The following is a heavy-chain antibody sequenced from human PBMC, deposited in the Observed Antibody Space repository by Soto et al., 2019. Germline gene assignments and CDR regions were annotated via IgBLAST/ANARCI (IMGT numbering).Heavy chain of an antibody. CDR3: ARDREAVAGAHFDY. Sequence: LSLSCVASGFTFSSYWMHWVRQAPGKGLEWVAVISYDGSNKYYADSVKGRFTISRDNSKNTLYLQMNSLRAEDTAVYYCARDREAVAGAHFDYWGQGTLVTVSS. CDR2: ISYDGSNK. D-gene: IGHD6-19*01. CDR1: GFTFSSYW. V-gene: IGHV3-30-3*01. J-gene: IGHJ4*02.